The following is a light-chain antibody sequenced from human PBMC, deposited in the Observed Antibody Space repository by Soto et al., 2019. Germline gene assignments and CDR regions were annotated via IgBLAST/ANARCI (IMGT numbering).Light chain of an antibody. V-gene: IGKV3-15*01. J-gene: IGKJ1*01. Sequence: EIVMTQSPATLSVSPGERATLSCRASQSVSSNLAWYQQKPGQAPRLLIYGASTRATGIPARFSGSGSGTEFTLTISSPQSEDVAVYYCKQYNNWPPWTFGQGTKVEIK. CDR3: KQYNNWPPWT. CDR1: QSVSSN. CDR2: GAS.